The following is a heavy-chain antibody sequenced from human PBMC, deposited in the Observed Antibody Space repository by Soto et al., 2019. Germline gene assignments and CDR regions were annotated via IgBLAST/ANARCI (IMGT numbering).Heavy chain of an antibody. CDR1: GYCLTGLD. CDR3: ARGVTAGVDY. J-gene: IGHJ4*02. Sequence: XSVKVACKASGYCLTGLDINWVRQTTGQGLEWMGWMQPSSGRTGYAQKFQCRVTMTRDTSINTAYMELSSLTSDDTAFYYCARGVTAGVDYWGQGTLVTSPQ. CDR2: MQPSSGRT. V-gene: IGHV1-8*01. D-gene: IGHD1-26*01.